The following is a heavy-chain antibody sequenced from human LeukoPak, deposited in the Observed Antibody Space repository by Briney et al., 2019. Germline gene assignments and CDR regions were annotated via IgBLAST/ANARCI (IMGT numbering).Heavy chain of an antibody. V-gene: IGHV3-23*01. Sequence: PGGSLRLSCAASGFTFSNYAMSWVRQAPGRGLEWVSTIRGSGENTYYADSVKGRFTISRDNSKNTLHLQMNSLRAEDTAVYYCAKYGNWYSYFDYWGQGTLVTVSS. J-gene: IGHJ4*02. CDR2: IRGSGENT. D-gene: IGHD6-13*01. CDR1: GFTFSNYA. CDR3: AKYGNWYSYFDY.